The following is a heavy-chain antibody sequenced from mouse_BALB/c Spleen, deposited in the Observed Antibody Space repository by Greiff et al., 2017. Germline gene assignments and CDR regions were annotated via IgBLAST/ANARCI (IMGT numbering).Heavy chain of an antibody. Sequence: VQLQQPGAELVKPGASVKMSCKASGYTFTSYWMHWVKQRPGQGLEWIGVIDPSDSYTSYNQKFKGKATLTVDTSSSTAYMQLSSLTSEDSAVYYCTRSRGNYPFDYWGQGTTLTVSS. CDR1: GYTFTSYW. CDR3: TRSRGNYPFDY. V-gene: IGHV1S127*01. D-gene: IGHD2-1*01. CDR2: IDPSDSYT. J-gene: IGHJ2*01.